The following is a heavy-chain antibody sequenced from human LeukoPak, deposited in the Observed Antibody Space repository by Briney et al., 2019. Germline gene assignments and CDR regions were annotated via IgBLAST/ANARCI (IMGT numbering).Heavy chain of an antibody. D-gene: IGHD3-10*01. Sequence: GASVKVSCKASGGTFSSYAISWVRQAPGQGLEWMGGIIPIFGTANYAQKFQGRVTITADESTSTAYMELSSLRSEDTAVYYCARGDYYGSGSYYNSIGAFDIWGQGTMVTVSS. CDR3: ARGDYYGSGSYYNSIGAFDI. CDR1: GGTFSSYA. CDR2: IIPIFGTA. V-gene: IGHV1-69*13. J-gene: IGHJ3*02.